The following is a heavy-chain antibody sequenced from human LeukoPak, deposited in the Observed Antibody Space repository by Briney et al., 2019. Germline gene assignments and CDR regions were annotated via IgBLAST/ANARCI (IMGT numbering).Heavy chain of an antibody. J-gene: IGHJ4*02. V-gene: IGHV4-34*01. CDR2: INHSGNT. CDR3: ARAPGAALD. CDR1: GGSFSGYY. Sequence: SETLSLTCAVYGGSFSGYYWSWIRQPPGKGLEWIGEINHSGNTNYNPSLKSRVTISVDTSRNQFSLKLNSVTAADTAVYYCARAPGAALDWGQGTLVTVSS. D-gene: IGHD2-15*01.